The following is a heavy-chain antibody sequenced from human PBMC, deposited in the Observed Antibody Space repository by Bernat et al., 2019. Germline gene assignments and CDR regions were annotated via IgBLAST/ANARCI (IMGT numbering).Heavy chain of an antibody. CDR1: GYSFTSYW. CDR2: IYPGDSDT. CDR3: ATSSGPYDYVWGSYRYTNYFDY. V-gene: IGHV5-51*03. J-gene: IGHJ4*02. Sequence: EVQLVQSGAEVKKPGESLKISCKGSGYSFTSYWIGWVRQMPGKGLVWMGIIYPGDSDTRYSPSFQGQVTISADKSISTAYLQWSSLKASDTAMYYCATSSGPYDYVWGSYRYTNYFDYWGQGTLVTVSS. D-gene: IGHD3-16*02.